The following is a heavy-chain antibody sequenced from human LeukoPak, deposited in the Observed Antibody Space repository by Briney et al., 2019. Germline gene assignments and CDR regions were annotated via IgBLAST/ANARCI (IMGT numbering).Heavy chain of an antibody. V-gene: IGHV4-59*01. CDR1: GGSISTY. Sequence: SETLSLTCTVSGGSISTYWSWIRQPPGQGLEWIGHIYYSGSTNYSPSLKSRVTMSVDTSKNQFSLRLSSVTAADTAVYYCARGAHLLYYFDYWGQGTLVTVSS. J-gene: IGHJ4*02. CDR2: IYYSGST. CDR3: ARGAHLLYYFDY.